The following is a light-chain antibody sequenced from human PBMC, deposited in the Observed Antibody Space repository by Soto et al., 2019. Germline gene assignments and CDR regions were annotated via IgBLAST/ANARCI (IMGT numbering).Light chain of an antibody. CDR2: DAS. Sequence: DIQMTQSPSTLSASVVDRVTITCRSSQSISTWLAWYQQKPGKAPKLLIYDASSLEGGVPSRFSGSGSGTEFTLTISNLQPDDFATYYCQQYGTFGPGTKVDIK. V-gene: IGKV1-5*01. CDR3: QQYGT. J-gene: IGKJ1*01. CDR1: QSISTW.